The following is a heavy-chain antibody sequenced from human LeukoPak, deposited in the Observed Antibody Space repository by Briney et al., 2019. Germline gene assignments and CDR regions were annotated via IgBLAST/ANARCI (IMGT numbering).Heavy chain of an antibody. J-gene: IGHJ4*02. Sequence: SETLSLTCAVYGGSFSGYYWSWIRQPPGKGLEWIGEINHSGSTNYNPSLKSRVTISVGTSKNQFSLKLSSVTAADTAVYYCARAFYDYVWGSYRSASLDYWGQGTLVTVSS. CDR1: GGSFSGYY. V-gene: IGHV4-34*01. CDR3: ARAFYDYVWGSYRSASLDY. D-gene: IGHD3-16*02. CDR2: INHSGST.